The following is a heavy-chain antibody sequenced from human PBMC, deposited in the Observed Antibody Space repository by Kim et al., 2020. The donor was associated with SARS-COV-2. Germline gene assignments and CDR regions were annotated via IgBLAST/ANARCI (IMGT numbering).Heavy chain of an antibody. Sequence: FQGRVTMTRDTSTSTVYMELSSLRSEDTAVYYCARDKRPYSSGWYPPIDYWGQGTLVTVSS. CDR3: ARDKRPYSSGWYPPIDY. J-gene: IGHJ4*02. D-gene: IGHD6-19*01. V-gene: IGHV1-46*01.